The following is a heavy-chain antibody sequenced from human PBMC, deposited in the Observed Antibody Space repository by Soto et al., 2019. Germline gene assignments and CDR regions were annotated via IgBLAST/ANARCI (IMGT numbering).Heavy chain of an antibody. V-gene: IGHV3-23*01. J-gene: IGHJ6*02. D-gene: IGHD6-13*01. CDR3: ARDGVKAAAGDV. CDR2: ISGNGSSK. CDR1: GFTFSSYA. Sequence: PGGSLRLSCAASGFTFSSYAMSWVRQAPGKGLEWVSAISGNGSSKYYADSVKGRFTISRDNSKNTLYLQMNSLRAEDTAVYYCARDGVKAAAGDVWGQGTTVTVSS.